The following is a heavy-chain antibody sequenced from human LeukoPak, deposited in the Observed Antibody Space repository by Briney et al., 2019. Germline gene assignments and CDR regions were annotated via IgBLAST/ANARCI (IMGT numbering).Heavy chain of an antibody. Sequence: QPGGSLRLSCAASGFTVSSNYMSWVRQAPGKGLEWVSAINSAGSTYYGDSVRGRFTISRDNSKNVLHLQMNSLRAEDTALYYCAKDQNTVATAPFDYWGLGTLVTVSS. CDR2: INSAGST. CDR1: GFTVSSNY. J-gene: IGHJ4*02. D-gene: IGHD4-17*01. CDR3: AKDQNTVATAPFDY. V-gene: IGHV3-53*01.